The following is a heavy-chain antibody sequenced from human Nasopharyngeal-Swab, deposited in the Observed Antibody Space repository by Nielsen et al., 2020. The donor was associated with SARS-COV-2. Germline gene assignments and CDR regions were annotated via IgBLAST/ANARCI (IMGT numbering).Heavy chain of an antibody. CDR1: GFTFSSYA. CDR3: AKRKEILWLGSQRHGMDV. V-gene: IGHV3-30*18. D-gene: IGHD3-10*01. Sequence: GESLKISCAASGFTFSSYAMSWVRQAPGKGLEWVALISYEGSIKHYADYVEGRFTISRDSSKNTLFLQMNSLRAEDTAVYYCAKRKEILWLGSQRHGMDVWGQGTTVTVSS. CDR2: ISYEGSIK. J-gene: IGHJ6*02.